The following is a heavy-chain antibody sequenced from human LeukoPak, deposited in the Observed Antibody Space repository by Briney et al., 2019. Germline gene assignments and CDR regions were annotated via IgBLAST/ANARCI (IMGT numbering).Heavy chain of an antibody. CDR1: GFTFDDYA. J-gene: IGHJ4*02. V-gene: IGHV3-9*01. CDR2: ISWNSGSI. Sequence: GRSLRLSCAASGFTFDDYAMHWVRQAPGKGLEWVSGISWNSGSIGYADSVKGRFTISRDNAKNSLHLQMNSLRAEDTALYYCAKGATFDYWGQGTLVTVSS. CDR3: AKGATFDY.